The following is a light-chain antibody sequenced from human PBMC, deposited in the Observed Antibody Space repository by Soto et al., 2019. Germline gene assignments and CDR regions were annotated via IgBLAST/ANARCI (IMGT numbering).Light chain of an antibody. CDR1: QSVSSSY. V-gene: IGKV3-20*01. CDR2: DAS. Sequence: EIVLTQSPGTLSLSPGERATLSCRASQSVSSSYLAWYQQKPGQAPRLLIYDASSRATGIPDRFSGSGSGTDFTLTIRRLEPEDFVVYYCQQYGSSPITFGQGTRLEIK. J-gene: IGKJ5*01. CDR3: QQYGSSPIT.